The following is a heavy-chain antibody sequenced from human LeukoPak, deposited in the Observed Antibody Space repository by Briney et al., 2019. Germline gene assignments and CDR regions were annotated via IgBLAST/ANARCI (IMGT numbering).Heavy chain of an antibody. CDR1: GFTFNSYG. D-gene: IGHD6-19*01. J-gene: IGHJ4*02. Sequence: GGSLRLSWAASGFTFNSYGMHWVRQAPGKGLDWVAFIRYDGSIKHYADSVKGRFTISRDNSKNTLFLQMNGLRPEDTAVYYCGKGSSTSGCPDYWGQGTLVTVSS. CDR2: IRYDGSIK. CDR3: GKGSSTSGCPDY. V-gene: IGHV3-30*02.